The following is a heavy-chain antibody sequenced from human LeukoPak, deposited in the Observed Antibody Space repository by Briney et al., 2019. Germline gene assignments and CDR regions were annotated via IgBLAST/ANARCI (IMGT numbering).Heavy chain of an antibody. CDR1: GGSVSSGSYY. J-gene: IGHJ4*02. V-gene: IGHV4-61*01. Sequence: SETLSLTCTVSGGSVSSGSYYWGWIRQPPGKGLEWTGNIYYSGSTNYNPSLKSLITISVDTSNNQFSQKMSPVSAAETAEYYCARDWGGSLGYWGQGTLVTVSS. CDR3: ARDWGGSLGY. D-gene: IGHD3-16*01. CDR2: IYYSGST.